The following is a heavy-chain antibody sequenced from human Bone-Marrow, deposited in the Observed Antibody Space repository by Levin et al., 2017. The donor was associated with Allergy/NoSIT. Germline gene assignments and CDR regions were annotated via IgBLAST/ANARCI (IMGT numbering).Heavy chain of an antibody. CDR1: GYTLTDVS. V-gene: IGHV1-24*01. CDR3: ATDSSGALGYYYGMDV. CDR2: FDPKDDET. Sequence: GESLKISCKVSGYTLTDVSIHWVRQAPGKGLEWMGNFDPKDDETIYTQKFQGRVTMLGDTSPDTAYMELSSLRYEDTAVYYCATDSSGALGYYYGMDVWGQGTTVTVSS. J-gene: IGHJ6*02. D-gene: IGHD3-22*01.